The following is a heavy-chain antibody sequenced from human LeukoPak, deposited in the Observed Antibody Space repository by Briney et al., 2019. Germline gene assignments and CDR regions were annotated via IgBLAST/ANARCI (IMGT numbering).Heavy chain of an antibody. J-gene: IGHJ4*02. Sequence: GGSLXLSCAASGFTFSSYWMHWVRQAPGKGLVWVSRINSDGSSTSYADSVRGRFSISRDNAKNTLYLQMNSLRAEDTAVYYCARGLSGYASSLGYWGQGTLVTVSA. V-gene: IGHV3-74*01. CDR3: ARGLSGYASSLGY. CDR2: INSDGSST. CDR1: GFTFSSYW. D-gene: IGHD6-6*01.